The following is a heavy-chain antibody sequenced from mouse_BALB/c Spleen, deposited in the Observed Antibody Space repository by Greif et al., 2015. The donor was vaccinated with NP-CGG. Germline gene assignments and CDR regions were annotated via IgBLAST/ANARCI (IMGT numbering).Heavy chain of an antibody. CDR3: ARQDDYDSWFAY. CDR1: GYTFTSYW. V-gene: IGHV1-7*01. D-gene: IGHD2-4*01. Sequence: ESGAELAKPGASVKMSCKASGYTFTSYWMHWVKQRPGQGLEWIGYINPSTGYTEYSQKFKDKATLTADKSSSTAYMQLSSLTSEDSAVYYCARQDDYDSWFAYWGQGTLVTVSA. CDR2: INPSTGYT. J-gene: IGHJ3*01.